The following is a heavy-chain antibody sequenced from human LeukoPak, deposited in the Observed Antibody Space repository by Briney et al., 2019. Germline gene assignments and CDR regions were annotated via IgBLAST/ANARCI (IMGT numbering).Heavy chain of an antibody. J-gene: IGHJ4*02. CDR1: GGSISSYY. V-gene: IGHV4-59*01. CDR3: ARKYYFDY. CDR2: IYYSGST. Sequence: SETLSLTCTVSGGSISSYYWSWIRQPPGKGLEWIGYIYYSGSTNYNPSLKSRVTISVDTSKNQCSLKPSSVTAADTAVYYCARKYYFDYWGQGTLVTVSS.